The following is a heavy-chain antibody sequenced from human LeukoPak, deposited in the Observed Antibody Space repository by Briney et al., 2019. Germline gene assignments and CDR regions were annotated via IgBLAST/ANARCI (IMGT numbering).Heavy chain of an antibody. CDR2: IYPGDSDT. V-gene: IGHV5-51*01. J-gene: IGHJ4*02. Sequence: GQSLKISCKGSGYTFASYYIGWVRQMPGKGLGWMGIIYPGDSDTTYSPSFQGQVTISADKSISTAYLQWGSLKASDTAMYYCARSVAAAGPAFDYWDQGTLVTVSS. CDR1: GYTFASYY. CDR3: ARSVAAAGPAFDY. D-gene: IGHD6-13*01.